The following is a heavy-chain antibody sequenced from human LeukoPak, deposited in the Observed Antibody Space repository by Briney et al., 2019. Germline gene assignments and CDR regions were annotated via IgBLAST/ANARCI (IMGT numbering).Heavy chain of an antibody. V-gene: IGHV3-23*01. Sequence: PGGSLRLSCAASGFTFSSYAMSWVRQAPGKGLEYVAGISGSGGRTYYADSVKGRFTISRDNSKYTLSLQMNSLRAEDTAVYYCARHPYQLLWLSWLDPWGQGTLVTVSS. CDR3: ARHPYQLLWLSWLDP. CDR1: GFTFSSYA. CDR2: ISGSGGRT. J-gene: IGHJ5*02. D-gene: IGHD2-2*01.